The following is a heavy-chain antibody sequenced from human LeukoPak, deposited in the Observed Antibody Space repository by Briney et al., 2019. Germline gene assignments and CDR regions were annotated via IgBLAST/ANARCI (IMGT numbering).Heavy chain of an antibody. V-gene: IGHV3-30-3*01. CDR3: ARERTSGYSSSNWFDP. Sequence: GRSLRLSCAASGFTFSSYAMHWVRQAPGKGLEWVAVISYDGSNKYYADSVKGRFTISRDNSKNTLYLQMNSLRAEDTAVYYCARERTSGYSSSNWFDPRGRGTLVTVSS. CDR2: ISYDGSNK. D-gene: IGHD5-18*01. CDR1: GFTFSSYA. J-gene: IGHJ5*02.